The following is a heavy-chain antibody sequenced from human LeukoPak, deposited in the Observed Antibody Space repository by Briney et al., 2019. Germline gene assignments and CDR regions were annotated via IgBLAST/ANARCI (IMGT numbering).Heavy chain of an antibody. Sequence: SETLSLTCTVSGGSVSSGSYYWSWIRQPPGKGLEWIGYIYYSGSTNYNPSLKSRVTISVDTSKNQFSLKLSSVTAADTAVYYCARANTNYYDSSGYHGDFDYWSQGTLVTVSS. D-gene: IGHD3-22*01. J-gene: IGHJ4*02. CDR2: IYYSGST. CDR3: ARANTNYYDSSGYHGDFDY. V-gene: IGHV4-61*01. CDR1: GGSVSSGSYY.